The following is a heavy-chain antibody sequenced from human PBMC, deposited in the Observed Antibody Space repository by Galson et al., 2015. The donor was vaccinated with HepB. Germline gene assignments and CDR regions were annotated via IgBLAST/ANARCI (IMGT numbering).Heavy chain of an antibody. V-gene: IGHV4-4*02. D-gene: IGHD1-14*01. CDR1: GGSINTDHW. Sequence: LSLTCAVSGGSINTDHWWSWVRQPPGKGLEWIGEAYHSGYVNYNPSLKSRVSISIDKSRNQFSLIVNSVTAADTAVYYCARHLPLPPRHDYLNSWGQGALVTVSS. J-gene: IGHJ4*02. CDR3: ARHLPLPPRHDYLNS. CDR2: AYHSGYV.